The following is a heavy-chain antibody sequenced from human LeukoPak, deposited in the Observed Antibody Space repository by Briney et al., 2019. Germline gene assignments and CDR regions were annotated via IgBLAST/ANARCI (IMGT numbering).Heavy chain of an antibody. CDR1: GFTFSSYA. D-gene: IGHD4-23*01. Sequence: GGSLRLSCAASGFTFSSYAMGWVRQAPGKGLEWVSLITGSGGSTFYADSVKGRFTISRDNSKNTLYLQMNSLRAEDTAVYYCAKVSDYGGYFDYWGQGTLVTVSS. J-gene: IGHJ4*02. CDR2: ITGSGGST. V-gene: IGHV3-23*01. CDR3: AKVSDYGGYFDY.